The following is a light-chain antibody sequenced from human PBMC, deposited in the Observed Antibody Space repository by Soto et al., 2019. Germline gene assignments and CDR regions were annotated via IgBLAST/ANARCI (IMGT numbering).Light chain of an antibody. V-gene: IGKV3-15*01. CDR3: QQYDNSPPLT. CDR2: GAS. CDR1: QSVGSN. Sequence: TLSVSPGERATLSCRASQSVGSNLAWYQQKPGQAPRLLIYGASSRAMGIPARFSGSGSGTEFTLTISSLQSEDFAVYYCQQYDNSPPLTFGGGTKVDI. J-gene: IGKJ4*01.